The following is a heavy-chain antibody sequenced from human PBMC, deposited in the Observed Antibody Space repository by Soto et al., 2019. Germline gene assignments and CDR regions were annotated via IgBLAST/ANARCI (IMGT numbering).Heavy chain of an antibody. V-gene: IGHV3-21*01. CDR1: GFTFSSYS. J-gene: IGHJ6*02. CDR2: ISSSSSYI. CDR3: ARDESGSYPYYYYYYGMDV. Sequence: GGSLRLSCAASGFTFSSYSMNWVRQAPGKGLEWVSSISSSSSYIYYADSVKGRFTISRDNAKNSLYLQMNSLRAEDTAVYYCARDESGSYPYYYYYYGMDVWGQGTTVTVSS. D-gene: IGHD1-26*01.